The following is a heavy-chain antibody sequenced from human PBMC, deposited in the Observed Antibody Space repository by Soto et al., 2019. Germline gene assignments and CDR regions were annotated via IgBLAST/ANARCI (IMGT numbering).Heavy chain of an antibody. CDR3: ARGPRIAAAGLYYFDS. CDR1: GSTFSSYW. V-gene: IGHV3-7*05. CDR2: IKQDGSEK. Sequence: EVQLVESGGGLVQPGGYLRLSCAASGSTFSSYWMSWVRQAPGKGLEWVANIKQDGSEKYYVDSVKGRFTISRDNAKNSLYLQMNSLRAEDTAVYYCARGPRIAAAGLYYFDSWGQGTLVTVSS. J-gene: IGHJ4*02. D-gene: IGHD6-13*01.